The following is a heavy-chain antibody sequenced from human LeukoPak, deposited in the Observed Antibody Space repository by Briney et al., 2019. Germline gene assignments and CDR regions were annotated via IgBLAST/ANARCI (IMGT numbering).Heavy chain of an antibody. Sequence: GGSLRLSCAASGFTFTNYAMTWVRQAPGKGLEWVSVISGSGSNTDYADSVKGRFTISRDNSKNTLYLQMNSLRADDTAVYYCARISYDSSGYYDYWGQGSLVTVSS. CDR1: GFTFTNYA. J-gene: IGHJ4*02. V-gene: IGHV3-23*01. CDR3: ARISYDSSGYYDY. CDR2: ISGSGSNT. D-gene: IGHD3-22*01.